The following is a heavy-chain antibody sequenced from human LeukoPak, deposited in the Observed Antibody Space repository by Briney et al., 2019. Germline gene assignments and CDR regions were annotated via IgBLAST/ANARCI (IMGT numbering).Heavy chain of an antibody. CDR1: GGSISSYY. V-gene: IGHV4-59*08. CDR3: AKHGGFHFDS. Sequence: SETLSLTCTVSGGSISSYYWSWIRQPPGKGLEWIGYIYYSGSTNYNPFLKSRVTISVDTSKNQFSLHLNSVTAADTAMYYCAKHGGFHFDSWGQGALVTVSS. J-gene: IGHJ4*02. D-gene: IGHD3-16*01. CDR2: IYYSGST.